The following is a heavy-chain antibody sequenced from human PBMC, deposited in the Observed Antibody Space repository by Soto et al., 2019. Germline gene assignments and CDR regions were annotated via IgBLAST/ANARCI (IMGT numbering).Heavy chain of an antibody. Sequence: EVQLLESGGGLVQPGGSLRLSCAASGFTFSSYAMSWVRQAPGKGLEWVSAISGSGGSTYYADSVKGRFTISRDNSKNTLYLQMNSLRAEDTAVYYCAKVGHLSITIFGVVIAWFDPWGQGTLVTVSS. CDR1: GFTFSSYA. CDR3: AKVGHLSITIFGVVIAWFDP. J-gene: IGHJ5*02. D-gene: IGHD3-3*01. V-gene: IGHV3-23*01. CDR2: ISGSGGST.